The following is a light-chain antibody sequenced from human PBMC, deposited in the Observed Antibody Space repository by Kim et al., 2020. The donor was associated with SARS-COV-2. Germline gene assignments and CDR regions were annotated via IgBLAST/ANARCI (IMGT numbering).Light chain of an antibody. V-gene: IGLV3-19*01. J-gene: IGLJ2*01. Sequence: ALGQTVRITCQGDSLRTYYASWYQQKPGQAPILVIYGKNNRPSGIPDRFSGSSSGNTASLTVTGAQAVDEADYYCNSRDNSGDHVVFGGGTKL. CDR2: GKN. CDR3: NSRDNSGDHVV. CDR1: SLRTYY.